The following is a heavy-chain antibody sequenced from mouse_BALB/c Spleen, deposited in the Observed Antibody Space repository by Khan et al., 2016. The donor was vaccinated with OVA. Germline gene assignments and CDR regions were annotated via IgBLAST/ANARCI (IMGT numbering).Heavy chain of an antibody. J-gene: IGHJ3*01. CDR1: GYTFTDYN. Sequence: VKLQESGAELARPGASVKLSCKASGYTFTDYNINWVKQRTGQGLEWIGEIYPGSNNTYYNDKFKGKATLTADKSSSTAYMQLSSLTSEDSAVYVCAREWGAWFPYWGQGTLVTVSA. V-gene: IGHV1-77*01. CDR2: IYPGSNNT. CDR3: AREWGAWFPY.